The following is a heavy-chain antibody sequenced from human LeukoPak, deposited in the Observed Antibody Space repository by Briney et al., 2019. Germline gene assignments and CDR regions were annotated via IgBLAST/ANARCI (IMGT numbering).Heavy chain of an antibody. CDR1: GFSFSNYA. Sequence: GGSLRLSCAASGFSFSNYAMGWVRQAPGKGLEWVSDISVSGGTTNYADSVKGRFTISRDNSNNMLYLQMNSLRAEDTAVYYCAKESGAHYGFGMDVWGQGTTVTVSS. CDR3: AKESGAHYGFGMDV. CDR2: ISVSGGTT. J-gene: IGHJ6*02. D-gene: IGHD1-26*01. V-gene: IGHV3-23*01.